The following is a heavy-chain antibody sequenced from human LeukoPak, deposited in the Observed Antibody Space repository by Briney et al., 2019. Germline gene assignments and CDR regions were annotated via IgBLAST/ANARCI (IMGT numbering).Heavy chain of an antibody. D-gene: IGHD3-22*01. CDR3: TRMYLYESSGYRPSDY. CDR2: IKEDGSEK. J-gene: IGHJ4*02. Sequence: GGSLRLSCATSGFTFSNYWMSWVRQAPGKGLEWVAKIKEDGSEKKYVDSVKGRFTISRDNAENAMHLEMNSLRAEDTAVYYGTRMYLYESSGYRPSDYWGQGTLVTVSS. V-gene: IGHV3-7*01. CDR1: GFTFSNYW.